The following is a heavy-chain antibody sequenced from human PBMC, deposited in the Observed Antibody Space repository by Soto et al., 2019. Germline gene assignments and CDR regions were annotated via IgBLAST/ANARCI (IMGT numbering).Heavy chain of an antibody. V-gene: IGHV3-30*18. D-gene: IGHD4-17*01. J-gene: IGHJ4*02. CDR1: GFTFSSYG. CDR2: ISYDGSNK. Sequence: QVQLVESGGGVVQPGRSLRLSCAASGFTFSSYGMHWVRQAPGKGLEWVAVISYDGSNKYYADSVKGRFTISGDNSKNTLYLQMNSLRAEDTAVYYCAKAPDGGFDYWGQGTLVTVSS. CDR3: AKAPDGGFDY.